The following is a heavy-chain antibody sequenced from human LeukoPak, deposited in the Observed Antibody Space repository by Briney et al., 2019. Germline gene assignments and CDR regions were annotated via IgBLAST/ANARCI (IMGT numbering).Heavy chain of an antibody. D-gene: IGHD4-17*01. Sequence: SVKVSCKASGGTFSSYAISWVRQAPGQGLEWMGRIIPIFGTANYAQKLQGRVTITTDESTSTAYMELSSLRSEDTAVYYCARGSPQTTVTTYYYYYYMDVWGKGTTVTVSS. CDR2: IIPIFGTA. V-gene: IGHV1-69*05. CDR1: GGTFSSYA. J-gene: IGHJ6*03. CDR3: ARGSPQTTVTTYYYYYYMDV.